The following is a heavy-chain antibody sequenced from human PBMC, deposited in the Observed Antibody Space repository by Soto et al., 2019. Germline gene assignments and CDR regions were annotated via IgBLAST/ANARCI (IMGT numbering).Heavy chain of an antibody. J-gene: IGHJ6*02. CDR1: GFTFSSYG. V-gene: IGHV3-30*18. CDR2: ISYDGSNK. Sequence: VQLVESGGGVVQPGRSLRLSCAASGFTFSSYGMHWVRQAPGKGLEWVAVISYDGSNKYYADSVKGRFTISRDNSKNTLYLQMNSLRAEDTAVYYCAKDRYGGNSGDLSVWGQGTTVTVSS. CDR3: AKDRYGGNSGDLSV. D-gene: IGHD4-17*01.